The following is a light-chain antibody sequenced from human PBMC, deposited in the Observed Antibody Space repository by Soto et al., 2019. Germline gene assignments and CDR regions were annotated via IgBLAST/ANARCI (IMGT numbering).Light chain of an antibody. J-gene: IGKJ1*01. CDR2: DAS. CDR3: KQYSTYLWT. V-gene: IGKV1-5*01. Sequence: DIQMTQSPSTLSASVGDSVTITCRASQSVRSWLAWYQQKPGRAPKFLIYDASSLESGVPSRFSGSGSATEFTLTISSLQHDDFATYYCKQYSTYLWTVGQGNKGDIK. CDR1: QSVRSW.